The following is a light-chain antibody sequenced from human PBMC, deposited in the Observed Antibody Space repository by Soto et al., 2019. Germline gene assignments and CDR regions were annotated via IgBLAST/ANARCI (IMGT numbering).Light chain of an antibody. CDR2: DVS. CDR1: SSDVGGYNY. CDR3: SSYTSSSTYVV. J-gene: IGLJ2*01. V-gene: IGLV2-14*01. Sequence: QSALTQPSSVSGSPGQSITISCTGTSSDVGGYNYVSWYQQNPGKAPKLMIYDVSNRPSGVSNRFSGSKSGNTASLTISGLHAEDEADYYSSSYTSSSTYVVFGGGTKLTVL.